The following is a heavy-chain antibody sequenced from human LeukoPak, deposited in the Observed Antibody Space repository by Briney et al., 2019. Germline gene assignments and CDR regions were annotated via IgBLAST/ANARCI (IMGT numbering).Heavy chain of an antibody. D-gene: IGHD5-12*01. CDR2: ISRMGVTT. Sequence: GGSLRLSCAVSGFTLNSNAMCWVRQAPRKGVEWVSGISRMGVTTYYADSVKGRFTISRDNSKNTLYLQMNSLRAEDTAVYYCAKGGWLRLRRHMDVWGKGTTVTVSS. CDR3: AKGGWLRLRRHMDV. V-gene: IGHV3-23*01. J-gene: IGHJ6*03. CDR1: GFTLNSNA.